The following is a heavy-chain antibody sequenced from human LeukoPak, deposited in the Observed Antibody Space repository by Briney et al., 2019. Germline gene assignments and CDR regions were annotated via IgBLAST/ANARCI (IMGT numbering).Heavy chain of an antibody. D-gene: IGHD3-10*01. J-gene: IGHJ5*02. CDR3: ARDGYYGSGSYYKSFDP. V-gene: IGHV4-4*07. Sequence: SETLSLTCTVSGGSISSYYWSWIRQPAGKGLEWIGRIYTSGSTNYNPSLKSRVTMSVDTSKNQFSLKLSSVTAADTAVYCCARDGYYGSGSYYKSFDPWGQGTLVTVSS. CDR2: IYTSGST. CDR1: GGSISSYY.